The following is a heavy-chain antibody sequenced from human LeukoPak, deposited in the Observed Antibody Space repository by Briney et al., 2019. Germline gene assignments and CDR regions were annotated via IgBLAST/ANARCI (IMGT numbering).Heavy chain of an antibody. CDR3: ASQEESGTYYGWFDP. CDR2: ISARNGNT. J-gene: IGHJ5*02. Sequence: ASVKVSCKTSGYTFTKYGITWVRQAPGQGLEWMGWISARNGNTKYGKRFQGRVTMSTDTSTSTAYMELRSLTSDDTAVYYCASQEESGTYYGWFDPWGQGTLVTVSS. D-gene: IGHD1-26*01. V-gene: IGHV1-18*01. CDR1: GYTFTKYG.